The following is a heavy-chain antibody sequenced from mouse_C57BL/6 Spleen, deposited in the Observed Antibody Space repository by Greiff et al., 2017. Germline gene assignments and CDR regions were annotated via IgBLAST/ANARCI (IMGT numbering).Heavy chain of an antibody. J-gene: IGHJ1*03. CDR2: ISSGSSTI. D-gene: IGHD2-2*01. CDR1: GFTFSDYG. V-gene: IGHV5-17*01. Sequence: EVKLVESGGGLVKPGGSLKLSCAASGFTFSDYGMHWVRQAPEKGLEWVADISSGSSTIYYADTVKGRFTISRDNAKNTLFLQMTSLRSEDTAMFYCASAYGYHWYFDVWGTGTTVTVSS. CDR3: ASAYGYHWYFDV.